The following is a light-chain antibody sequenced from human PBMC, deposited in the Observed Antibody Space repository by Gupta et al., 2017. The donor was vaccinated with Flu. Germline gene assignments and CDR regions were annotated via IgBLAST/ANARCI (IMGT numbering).Light chain of an antibody. V-gene: IGKV1-17*01. CDR3: LQHNAYPCT. J-gene: IGKJ2*02. CDR2: AAS. Sequence: PSSLSASVGDRVTITCRASQDIRNDLGWYQQTPGKAPRRLIYAASSLQSGVPSRFSGSGSGTEFTLTISSLQPEDFATYFCLQHNAYPCTFGQGTKLEIK. CDR1: QDIRND.